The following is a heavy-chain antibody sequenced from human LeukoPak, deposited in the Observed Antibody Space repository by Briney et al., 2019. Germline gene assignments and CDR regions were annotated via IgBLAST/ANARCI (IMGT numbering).Heavy chain of an antibody. CDR1: GFTFSSNS. J-gene: IGHJ4*02. Sequence: GGSLRLSCAASGFTFSSNSMNWVRQAPGRGLEWISYTSSRSSTIYYADSVKGRFTIFRDNAKNSVYLQMNSLRAEDTAVYYCASGGGRGYFDYWGQGTLVTVSS. V-gene: IGHV3-48*01. CDR2: TSSRSSTI. D-gene: IGHD2-15*01. CDR3: ASGGGRGYFDY.